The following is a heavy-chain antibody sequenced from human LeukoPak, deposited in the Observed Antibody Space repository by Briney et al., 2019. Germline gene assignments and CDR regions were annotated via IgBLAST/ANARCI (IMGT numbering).Heavy chain of an antibody. CDR3: ARAPTGFFGDYLWGYYLDY. V-gene: IGHV4-34*01. CDR2: INHNGST. Sequence: PSETLSLTCAVYGGSFSGYYLSWIRQPPGKGLEWIGEINHNGSTNYNPSLTSRVTISVHTSKNQFSLKLSSVTAADTAVYYCARAPTGFFGDYLWGYYLDYWGQGTLVTVSS. J-gene: IGHJ4*02. D-gene: IGHD3-3*01. CDR1: GGSFSGYY.